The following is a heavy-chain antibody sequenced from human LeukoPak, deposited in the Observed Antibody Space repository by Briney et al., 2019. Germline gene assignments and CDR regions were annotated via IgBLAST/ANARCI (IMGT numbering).Heavy chain of an antibody. CDR3: ARGQPPSYYDMDV. CDR1: GFTFSTYT. Sequence: GGSLRLSCAASGFTFSTYTMHWVRQAPGKGLEWVAVIWSDGSSKHYADSVKGRFTISRDNSKNTLYLQMSSLRAEDTALYYCARGQPPSYYDMDVWGQGTTVTVSS. V-gene: IGHV3-33*08. CDR2: IWSDGSSK. J-gene: IGHJ6*02. D-gene: IGHD6-13*01.